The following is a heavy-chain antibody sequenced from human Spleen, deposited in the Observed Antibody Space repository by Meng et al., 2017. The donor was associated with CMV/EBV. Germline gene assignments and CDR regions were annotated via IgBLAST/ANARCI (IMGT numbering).Heavy chain of an antibody. Sequence: QVTLQESGPGMVTHSQTLSLTCTVSDGFTTSDDYSWSWIRQPPGKGLEWIGYIHYSGTTYYNPSLKSRIAISLDTSKNQFSLNLNSVTAADAAVYYCARDSPGGYGYFDSWGQGTLVTVSS. CDR3: ARDSPGGYGYFDS. D-gene: IGHD5-12*01. CDR1: DGFTTSDDYS. CDR2: IHYSGTT. J-gene: IGHJ4*02. V-gene: IGHV4-30-4*01.